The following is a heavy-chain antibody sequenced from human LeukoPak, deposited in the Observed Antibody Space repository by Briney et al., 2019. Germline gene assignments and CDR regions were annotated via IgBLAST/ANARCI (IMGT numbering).Heavy chain of an antibody. D-gene: IGHD5-18*01. J-gene: IGHJ5*02. Sequence: KTSETLSLTCAVYGGSFSGYYWSWLRQPPGKGLEWIGEINHSGSTNYNPSLKSRVTISVDTSKNQFSLKLSSVTAADTAVYYCARGGYSYGYISWFDPWGQGTLVTVSS. CDR1: GGSFSGYY. CDR3: ARGGYSYGYISWFDP. V-gene: IGHV4-34*01. CDR2: INHSGST.